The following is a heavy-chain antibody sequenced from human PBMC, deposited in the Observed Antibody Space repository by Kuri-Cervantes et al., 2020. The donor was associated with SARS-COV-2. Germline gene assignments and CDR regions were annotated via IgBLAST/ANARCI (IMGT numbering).Heavy chain of an antibody. Sequence: GGSRRLSCAASGFTFSSYWMHWVRQAPGKGLEWVSSISSSSSYIYYADSVKGRFTISRDNSKNTLYLQMNSLRGDDTAVYYCAKVRPYSNYANGDLHYLQNWGQGTLVTVSS. J-gene: IGHJ4*02. CDR2: ISSSSSYI. CDR1: GFTFSSYW. D-gene: IGHD4-11*01. CDR3: AKVRPYSNYANGDLHYLQN. V-gene: IGHV3-21*04.